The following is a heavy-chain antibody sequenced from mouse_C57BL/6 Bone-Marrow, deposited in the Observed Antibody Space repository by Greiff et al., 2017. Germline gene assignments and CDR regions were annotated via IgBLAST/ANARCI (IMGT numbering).Heavy chain of an antibody. D-gene: IGHD1-1*01. J-gene: IGHJ3*01. CDR3: ARLDYYGSSYFFAY. Sequence: VKLMESGPELVKPGASVKLSCKASGYTFTSYDINWVKQRPGQGLEWIGWIYPRDGSTKYNEKFKGKATLTVDTSSSTAYMELHSLTSEDSAVYFCARLDYYGSSYFFAYWGQGTLVTVSA. V-gene: IGHV1-85*01. CDR1: GYTFTSYD. CDR2: IYPRDGST.